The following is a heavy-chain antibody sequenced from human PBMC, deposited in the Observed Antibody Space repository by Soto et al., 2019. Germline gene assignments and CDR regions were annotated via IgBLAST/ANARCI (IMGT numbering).Heavy chain of an antibody. CDR3: AYSTGWYRHDV. D-gene: IGHD6-19*01. Sequence: QVQLQESGPGLVKPSGTLSLTCAVSGDSISNSRWWTWVRQPPGKGREWIGDIYHSGDTNYNPSHKSRVFISVDKSQNQLSLKVSSVTAADTAVYYCAYSTGWYRHDVWGQGTLVTVSS. CDR2: IYHSGDT. J-gene: IGHJ3*01. CDR1: GDSISNSRW. V-gene: IGHV4-4*02.